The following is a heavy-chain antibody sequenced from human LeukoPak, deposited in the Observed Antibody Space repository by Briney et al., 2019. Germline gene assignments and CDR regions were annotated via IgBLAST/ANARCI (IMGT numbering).Heavy chain of an antibody. CDR2: ISSSSSYI. CDR3: ARDRMVVAATLGYFDY. J-gene: IGHJ4*02. CDR1: GFTFSSYG. Sequence: GGSLRLSCAASGFTFSSYGMHWVRQAPGKGLEWVSSISSSSSYIYYADSVKGRFTISRDNAKNSLYLQMNSLRAEDTAVYYCARDRMVVAATLGYFDYWGQGTLVTVSS. D-gene: IGHD2-15*01. V-gene: IGHV3-21*01.